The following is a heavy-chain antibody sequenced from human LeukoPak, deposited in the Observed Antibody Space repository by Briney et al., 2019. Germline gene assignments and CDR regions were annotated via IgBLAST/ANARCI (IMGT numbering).Heavy chain of an antibody. V-gene: IGHV4-39*01. CDR2: IYYSGST. CDR1: AGSIGTSRYY. D-gene: IGHD6-6*01. J-gene: IGHJ5*02. CDR3: VRYSSSSGWFDP. Sequence: SETLSPTLTVAAGSIGTSRYYCVWIRQPPGKGLEWIGNIYYSGSTLYNPSLQSRVSISVDTSTNQFSLKLSSVTAADTAVYYCVRYSSSSGWFDPWGQGTLVTVSS.